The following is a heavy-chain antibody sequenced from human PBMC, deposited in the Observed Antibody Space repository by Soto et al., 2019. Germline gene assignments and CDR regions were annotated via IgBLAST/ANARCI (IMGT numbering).Heavy chain of an antibody. J-gene: IGHJ3*02. CDR1: GYTFTSYA. V-gene: IGHV1-3*01. CDR2: INCGNGNT. Sequence: QVHLVQSGAEVKRPGASVKVSCKASGYTFTSYAIHWVRQAPGQGLEWMGGINCGNGNTKYSQKLQGRPTITRDTSASTAYMELSSLRSADTAVYFCAREHDSWSLYAFDMWGQGTMVTVSS. CDR3: AREHDSWSLYAFDM. D-gene: IGHD3-3*01.